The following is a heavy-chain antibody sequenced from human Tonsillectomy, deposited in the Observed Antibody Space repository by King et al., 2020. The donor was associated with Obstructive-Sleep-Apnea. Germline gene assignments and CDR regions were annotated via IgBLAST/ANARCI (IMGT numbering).Heavy chain of an antibody. V-gene: IGHV3-23*04. CDR2: ISASGGTT. CDR3: AKDRIVVVTAPFDY. Sequence: VQLVESGGGLIQPGGSLRLSCVASGFTFSRYTMSWVRQAPGKGLDRVSSISASGGTTNYADAVKGRLTTSRQNSRNTLYLQMNSLRAEDTALYYCAKDRIVVVTAPFDYWGQGVLVTVSS. J-gene: IGHJ4*02. D-gene: IGHD2-21*02. CDR1: GFTFSRYT.